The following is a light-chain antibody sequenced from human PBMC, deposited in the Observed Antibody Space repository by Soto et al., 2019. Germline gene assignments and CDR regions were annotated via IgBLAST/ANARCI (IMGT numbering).Light chain of an antibody. CDR3: QSYDSSLSASGVV. V-gene: IGLV1-40*01. CDR2: GNI. CDR1: SSNIGAGYD. J-gene: IGLJ2*01. Sequence: QLVLTQPPSVSGAPGQRVTISCTGSSSNIGAGYDVHWYQQLPGTAPKLLIYGNINRPSGVPDRFSGSKSGTSASLAITGLQAADEADYYCQSYDSSLSASGVVFGGGTKLTVL.